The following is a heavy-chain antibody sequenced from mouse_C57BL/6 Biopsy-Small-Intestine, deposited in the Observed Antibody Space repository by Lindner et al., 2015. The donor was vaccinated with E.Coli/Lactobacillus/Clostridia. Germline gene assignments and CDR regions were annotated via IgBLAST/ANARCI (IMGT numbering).Heavy chain of an antibody. CDR2: INPGSGGT. Sequence: VQLQESGAELVRPGTSVKVSCKASGYAFTNYLIEWVKQRPGQGLEWIGVINPGSGGTNYNEKFKGKATLTADKSSSTAYMQLSSLTSEDSAVYFCITTYAMDYWGQGTSVTVSS. CDR3: ITTYAMDY. V-gene: IGHV1-54*01. CDR1: GYAFTNYL. D-gene: IGHD1-1*01. J-gene: IGHJ4*01.